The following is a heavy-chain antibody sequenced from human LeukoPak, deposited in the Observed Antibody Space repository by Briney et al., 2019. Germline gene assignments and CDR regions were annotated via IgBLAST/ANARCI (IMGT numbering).Heavy chain of an antibody. V-gene: IGHV3-30*02. CDR1: GFTFSGFG. J-gene: IGHJ4*01. Sequence: QAGGSLRLSCAASGFTFSGFGMHWVRQAPGKGLEWVAFIRYDGSNKFYADSVKGRFTISRDNSKNTLYLQMNSLRAEDTAVYYCARRSGIAVAGAFDYWGQEPWSPSPQ. CDR3: ARRSGIAVAGAFDY. D-gene: IGHD6-19*01. CDR2: IRYDGSNK.